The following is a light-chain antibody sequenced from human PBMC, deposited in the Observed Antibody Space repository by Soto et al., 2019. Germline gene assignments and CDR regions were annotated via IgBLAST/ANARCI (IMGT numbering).Light chain of an antibody. V-gene: IGLV2-11*01. CDR3: CSYTASDIWV. CDR2: AVS. CDR1: NSNVGGYNF. Sequence: QPVLTQPRSVSGSPGQTVTISCTGTNSNVGGYNFVSWYQQLPGKAPNLMISAVSQRPSGVPDRFSGSKSGNTASLTISGLQADDEADYFCCSYTASDIWVFGGGTKVTVL. J-gene: IGLJ3*02.